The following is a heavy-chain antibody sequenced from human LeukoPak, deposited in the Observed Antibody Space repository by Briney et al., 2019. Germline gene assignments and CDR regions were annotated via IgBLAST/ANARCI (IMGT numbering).Heavy chain of an antibody. CDR3: AREVYSESGGYYFDY. V-gene: IGHV3-21*01. CDR2: ISSGSGYI. CDR1: GFTFSSYS. Sequence: GGSLRLSCAASGFTFSSYSMNWVRQAPGKGLEWVSSISSGSGYIYYADSVKGRFTISRDNAKNSLYLQMNSLRAEDTAVYYCAREVYSESGGYYFDYWGQGTLVTVSS. J-gene: IGHJ4*02. D-gene: IGHD5-18*01.